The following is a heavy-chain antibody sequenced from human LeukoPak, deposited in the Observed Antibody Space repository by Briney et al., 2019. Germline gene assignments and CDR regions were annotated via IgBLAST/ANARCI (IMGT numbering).Heavy chain of an antibody. CDR2: ISSSSSYI. Sequence: PGGSLRLSCAASGFTFSNYWMSWVRQAPGKGLEWVSSISSSSSYIYYADSVKGRFTISRDNAKNSLYLQMNSLRAEDTAVYYCASSMQQLAPDFDYWGQGTLVTVSS. D-gene: IGHD6-13*01. V-gene: IGHV3-21*01. CDR3: ASSMQQLAPDFDY. CDR1: GFTFSNYW. J-gene: IGHJ4*02.